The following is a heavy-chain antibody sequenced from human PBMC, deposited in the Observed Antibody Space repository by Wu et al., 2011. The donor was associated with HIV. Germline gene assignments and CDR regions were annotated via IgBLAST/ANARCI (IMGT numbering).Heavy chain of an antibody. D-gene: IGHD3-22*01. CDR2: FIGVFGTG. CDR1: GGTFSSNA. Sequence: QVQLVQSGAEVKKPGSSVKVSCKASGGTFSSNAISWMRQAPGQGLEWMGGFIGVFGTGIYAQKFQGRVTITTDESRSTSYMDLSGLRSEDTAIYYCARDYYYDTSGDDYQGXPFDIWGQGTTVNRLF. J-gene: IGHJ3*02. CDR3: ARDYYYDTSGDDYQGXPFDI. V-gene: IGHV1-69*01.